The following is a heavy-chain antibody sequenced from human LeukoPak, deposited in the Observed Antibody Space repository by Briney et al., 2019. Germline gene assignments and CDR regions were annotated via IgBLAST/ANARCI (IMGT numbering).Heavy chain of an antibody. V-gene: IGHV1-2*06. D-gene: IGHD4-17*01. Sequence: ASVKVSCKASGYTFTGYYMHWVRQAPGQGLEWMGRINPNSGGTDYAQKFQGRVTMTRDTSISTAYMELSRLRSDDTAVYYCARESPYVYGDYSNGMDVWGQGTTVTVSS. CDR3: ARESPYVYGDYSNGMDV. CDR2: INPNSGGT. J-gene: IGHJ6*02. CDR1: GYTFTGYY.